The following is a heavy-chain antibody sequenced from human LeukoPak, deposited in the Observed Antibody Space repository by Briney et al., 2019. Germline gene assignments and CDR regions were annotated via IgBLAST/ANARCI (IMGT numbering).Heavy chain of an antibody. CDR2: ISGIGGST. V-gene: IGHV3-23*01. D-gene: IGHD2-15*01. Sequence: GGSLRLSCAASGFTFSSYEMNWVRQAPGKGLEWVSVISGIGGSTYYADSVKGRFTISRDNSKNTLYLRMNSLRAEDTAVYYCAKGVAPGHCSGGSCYSQIDDYFDFWGQGTLVTVSS. J-gene: IGHJ4*02. CDR1: GFTFSSYE. CDR3: AKGVAPGHCSGGSCYSQIDDYFDF.